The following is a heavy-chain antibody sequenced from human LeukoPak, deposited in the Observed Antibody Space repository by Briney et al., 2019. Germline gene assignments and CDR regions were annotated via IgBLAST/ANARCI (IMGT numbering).Heavy chain of an antibody. CDR1: GFTFSNYD. CDR2: IGNGGDT. CDR3: TTDGTSDGLWY. J-gene: IGHJ4*02. V-gene: IGHV3-13*04. D-gene: IGHD2-21*01. Sequence: GGSLRLSCAASGFTFSNYDMHWVRQVTGEGLEWVSAIGNGGDTYYAGSVKGRFTISRENAKNSLYLQMNSLRAGDTAVYYCTTDGTSDGLWYWGQGTLATVSS.